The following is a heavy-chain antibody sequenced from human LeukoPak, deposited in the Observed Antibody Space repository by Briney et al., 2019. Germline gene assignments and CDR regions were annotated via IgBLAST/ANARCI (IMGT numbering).Heavy chain of an antibody. J-gene: IGHJ4*02. CDR2: IDWDDDK. CDR3: ARGGVPSGGYDY. CDR1: GFSLSTSGMC. V-gene: IGHV2-70*11. Sequence: SGPALVKPTQTLTLTCTFSGFSLSTSGMCVSWIRQPPGKALEWLARIDWDDDKYYSTSLKTRLTISKDTSKNQVVLAMTNMDPVDTATYYCARGGVPSGGYDYWGQGTLVTVSS. D-gene: IGHD1-1*01.